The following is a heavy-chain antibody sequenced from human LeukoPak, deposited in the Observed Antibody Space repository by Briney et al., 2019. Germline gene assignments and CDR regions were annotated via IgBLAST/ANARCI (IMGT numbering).Heavy chain of an antibody. D-gene: IGHD3-22*01. J-gene: IGHJ4*02. CDR2: INPSGGST. Sequence: ASVKVSCTASGYTFTRYYMHWVRQAPGQGLEWMGIINPSGGSTRYAQKFQGRVTMTRDTSTSTVYMELSSLRSEDTAVYYCVRDYDSSGYFDYWGQGTLVTVSS. CDR1: GYTFTRYY. V-gene: IGHV1-46*01. CDR3: VRDYDSSGYFDY.